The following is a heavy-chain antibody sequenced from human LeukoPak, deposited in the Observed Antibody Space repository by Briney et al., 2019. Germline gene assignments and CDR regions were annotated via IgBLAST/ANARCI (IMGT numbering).Heavy chain of an antibody. CDR1: GFTFSSYA. J-gene: IGHJ4*02. CDR3: ARDGSMTMTMVTTGSFGY. D-gene: IGHD4-17*01. Sequence: PGGSLRLSCAASGFTFSSYAMHWVRQAPGKGLEWVAVISYDGSNKYYADSVKGRFTISRDNSKNTLYLQMNSLRAEDTAVYYCARDGSMTMTMVTTGSFGYWGQGTLVTVSS. V-gene: IGHV3-30-3*01. CDR2: ISYDGSNK.